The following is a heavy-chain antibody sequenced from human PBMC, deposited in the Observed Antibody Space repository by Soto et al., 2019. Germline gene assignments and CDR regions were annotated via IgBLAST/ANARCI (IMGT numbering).Heavy chain of an antibody. Sequence: ASVKVSCKASGYTFTSYGISWVRQAPGQGLEWMGWISAYNGNTNYAQKLQGRVTMTTDTSTSTAYMELRSLRSDDTAVYYCARDTIVVVPAAIGYWGQGTLVTVSS. CDR2: ISAYNGNT. J-gene: IGHJ4*02. CDR1: GYTFTSYG. D-gene: IGHD2-2*01. V-gene: IGHV1-18*01. CDR3: ARDTIVVVPAAIGY.